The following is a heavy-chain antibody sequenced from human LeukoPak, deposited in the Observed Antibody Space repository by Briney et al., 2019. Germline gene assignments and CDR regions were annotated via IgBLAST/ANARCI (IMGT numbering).Heavy chain of an antibody. V-gene: IGHV3-30*02. D-gene: IGHD6-19*01. J-gene: IGHJ4*02. CDR3: AKDEEGQWLGTFDY. Sequence: PGGSLRLSCAASGFTFSSYGMHWVRQAPGKGLEWVAFIRYDGSNKYYADSVKGRFTISRDNSKNTLYLQMNSLRAEDTAVYYCAKDEEGQWLGTFDYWGQGTLVTVSS. CDR2: IRYDGSNK. CDR1: GFTFSSYG.